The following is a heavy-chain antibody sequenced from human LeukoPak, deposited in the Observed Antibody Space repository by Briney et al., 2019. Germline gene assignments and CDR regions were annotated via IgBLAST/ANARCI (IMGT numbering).Heavy chain of an antibody. CDR3: AKDLYVFRFFDWVLEFDY. CDR1: GLTFSSYG. D-gene: IGHD3-9*01. Sequence: GGTLRLSCAASGLTFSSYGMSWVRQAPGKGLEWVSAISGSGGSTYYADSVKGRFTISRDNSKNTLYLQMNSLRAGGTAVYYCAKDLYVFRFFDWVLEFDYWGQGTLVTVSS. J-gene: IGHJ4*02. CDR2: ISGSGGST. V-gene: IGHV3-23*01.